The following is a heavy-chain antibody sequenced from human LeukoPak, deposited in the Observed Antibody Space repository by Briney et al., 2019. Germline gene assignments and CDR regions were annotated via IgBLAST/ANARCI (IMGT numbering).Heavy chain of an antibody. V-gene: IGHV4-34*01. D-gene: IGHD6-6*01. CDR2: INHSGST. CDR1: GGSFSGYY. CDR3: ARVPGVAARPSVDY. Sequence: SETLSLTCAVYGGSFSGYYWSWIRQPPGKGLEWIGEINHSGSTNYNPSLKSRVTISVDTSKNQFSLKLSSVTAADTAVYYCARVPGVAARPSVDYWDQGTLVTVSS. J-gene: IGHJ4*02.